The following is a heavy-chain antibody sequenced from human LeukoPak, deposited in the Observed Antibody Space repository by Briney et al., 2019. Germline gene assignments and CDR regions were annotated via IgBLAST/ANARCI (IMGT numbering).Heavy chain of an antibody. D-gene: IGHD6-19*01. CDR1: GFTVSSTY. J-gene: IGHJ4*02. V-gene: IGHV3-53*01. Sequence: GGSLRLSCAASGFTVSSTYMIWLRKAPGKRLECLSIIYSGGGTFYSDSVEGRFTISRDNSKTTLCLQMNRRRAEDTALYYCARGGDSGWYDLDYWGQGTQVIVSS. CDR2: IYSGGGT. CDR3: ARGGDSGWYDLDY.